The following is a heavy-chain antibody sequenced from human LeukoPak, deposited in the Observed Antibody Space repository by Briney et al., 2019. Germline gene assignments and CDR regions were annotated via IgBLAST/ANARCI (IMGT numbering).Heavy chain of an antibody. CDR2: ITPILGIA. Sequence: GASVTLSCKASGGTFSSYAISWVRQAPGQGLEWMGRITPILGIANHAQKFQGRVTITADKSTSTAYMELSSLRSEDTAVYYCAFGYYYGSGTNGAYWGQGTLVTVSS. J-gene: IGHJ4*02. CDR3: AFGYYYGSGTNGAY. D-gene: IGHD3-10*01. CDR1: GGTFSSYA. V-gene: IGHV1-69*04.